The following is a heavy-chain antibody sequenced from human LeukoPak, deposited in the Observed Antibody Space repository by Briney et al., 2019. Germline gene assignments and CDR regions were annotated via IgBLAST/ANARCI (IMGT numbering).Heavy chain of an antibody. V-gene: IGHV1-2*02. CDR2: INPNSGGT. CDR3: AKDTSPPDWFDP. CDR1: GYTFTGYY. D-gene: IGHD2-2*01. Sequence: GASVQVSCKASGYTFTGYYMHWVRQAPGQGLEWMGWINPNSGGTKYAQKFQGRVTMTRDTSISTAYMELSRLRSDDTAVYYCAKDTSPPDWFDPWGQGTLVTVSS. J-gene: IGHJ5*02.